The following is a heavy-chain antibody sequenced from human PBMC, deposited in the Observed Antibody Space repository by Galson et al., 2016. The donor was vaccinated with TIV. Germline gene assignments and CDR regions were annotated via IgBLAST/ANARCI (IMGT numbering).Heavy chain of an antibody. V-gene: IGHV3-48*04. CDR1: EFTFTFFS. D-gene: IGHD1-7*01. CDR3: ARVGNYKNYAMDV. J-gene: IGHJ6*02. CDR2: IAGSGSVV. Sequence: SLRLSCAASEFTFTFFSLSWVRQAPGKGLERISYIAGSGSVVYYADSVQGRFTVSRDSTKNSLFLQMSSLRVENTAVYYCARVGNYKNYAMDVWGQGTTVIVSS.